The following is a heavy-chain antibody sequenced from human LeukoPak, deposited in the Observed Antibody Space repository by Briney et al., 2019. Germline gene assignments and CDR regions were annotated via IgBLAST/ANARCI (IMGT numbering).Heavy chain of an antibody. CDR3: AKDRNPYFDWLLLDY. CDR1: GFTFSSYN. Sequence: GSLRLSCAASGFTFSSYNMNWVRQAPGQGLEWVSSITSGSSYIYYADSVKGRFTISRDNAKSSLYLQMNSLRAEDTAVYYCAKDRNPYFDWLLLDYWGQGTLVTVSS. CDR2: ITSGSSYI. J-gene: IGHJ4*02. D-gene: IGHD3-9*01. V-gene: IGHV3-21*01.